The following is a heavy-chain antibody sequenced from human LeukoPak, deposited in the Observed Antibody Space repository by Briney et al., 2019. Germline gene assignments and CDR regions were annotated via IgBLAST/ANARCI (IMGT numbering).Heavy chain of an antibody. CDR3: TSSRITIFGVVIISYMDV. CDR1: GYTFSGSA. D-gene: IGHD3-3*01. V-gene: IGHV3-73*01. CDR2: IRSKANSYAT. J-gene: IGHJ6*03. Sequence: QPGGSLRLSCAASGYTFSGSAMHWVRQASGKGLEWVGRIRSKANSYATAYAASVKGRFTISRDDSKNTAYLQMNSLKTEDTAVYYCTSSRITIFGVVIISYMDVWGKGTTVTVSS.